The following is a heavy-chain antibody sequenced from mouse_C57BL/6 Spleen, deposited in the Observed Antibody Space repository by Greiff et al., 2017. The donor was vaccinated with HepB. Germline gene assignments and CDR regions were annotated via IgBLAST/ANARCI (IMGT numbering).Heavy chain of an antibody. CDR3: AREGIYYGNYSYAMDY. Sequence: EVQLVESGGGLVKPGGSLKLSCAASGFTFSDYGMHWVRQAPEKGLEWVAYISSGSSTIYYADTVKGRFTISRDNAKNTLFLQMTSLRSEDTAMYYCAREGIYYGNYSYAMDYWGQGTSVTVSS. V-gene: IGHV5-17*01. CDR1: GFTFSDYG. J-gene: IGHJ4*01. D-gene: IGHD2-1*01. CDR2: ISSGSSTI.